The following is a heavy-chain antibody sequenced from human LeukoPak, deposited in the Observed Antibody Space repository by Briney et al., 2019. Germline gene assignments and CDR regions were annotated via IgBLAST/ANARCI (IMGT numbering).Heavy chain of an antibody. CDR1: GFTFSSYS. CDR2: IKQDGSEK. CDR3: ARDIYYGSGSYFFD. D-gene: IGHD3-10*01. J-gene: IGHJ4*02. V-gene: IGHV3-7*01. Sequence: PGGSLRLSCAASGFTFSSYSMNWVRQAPGKGLEWVANIKQDGSEKYYVDSVKGRFTISRDNAKNSLYLQMNSLRAEDTAVYYCARDIYYGSGSYFFDWGQGTLVTVSS.